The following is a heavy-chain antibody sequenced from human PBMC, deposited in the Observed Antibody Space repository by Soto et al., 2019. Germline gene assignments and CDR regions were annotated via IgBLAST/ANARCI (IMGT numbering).Heavy chain of an antibody. D-gene: IGHD4-17*01. V-gene: IGHV1-69*13. CDR1: GGTFSSYA. CDR3: ALSRRGDYPLWYYGMEV. Sequence: ASVKVSCKASGGTFSSYAISWVRQAPGQGLEWMGGIIPIFGTANYAQKFQGRVTITADESTSTAYMELSSLRSEDTAVYYCALSRRGDYPLWYYGMEVWGQGTTVTVSS. CDR2: IIPIFGTA. J-gene: IGHJ6*02.